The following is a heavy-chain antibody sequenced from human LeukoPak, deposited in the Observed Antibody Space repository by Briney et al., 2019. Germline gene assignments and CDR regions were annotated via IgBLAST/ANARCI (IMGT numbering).Heavy chain of an antibody. D-gene: IGHD3-22*01. CDR2: ISWAGGSR. Sequence: PGGSLRLSCAASGFSFDEYTLHWVRHAPGKGLEWVSLISWAGGSRDYADSVKGPFTTSRDNSNNSLYLQMNSLRTEDTALYYCAKDLDSSGYRFYFRHWGQGTLVTVSS. CDR3: AKDLDSSGYRFYFRH. V-gene: IGHV3-43*01. J-gene: IGHJ1*01. CDR1: GFSFDEYT.